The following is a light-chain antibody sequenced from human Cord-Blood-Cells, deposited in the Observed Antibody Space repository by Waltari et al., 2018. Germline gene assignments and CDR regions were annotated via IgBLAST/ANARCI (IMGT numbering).Light chain of an antibody. J-gene: IGKJ4*01. CDR2: WAS. CDR3: QQYYSTPRT. Sequence: VMTQSPDSLAVSLGERATINCKSSKSVLYSSNNKNYLAWYQQKPGQPPKLLIYWASTRESGVPDRFSGSGSGTDFTLTISSLQAEDVAVYYCQQYYSTPRTFGGGTKVEIK. CDR1: KSVLYSSNNKNY. V-gene: IGKV4-1*01.